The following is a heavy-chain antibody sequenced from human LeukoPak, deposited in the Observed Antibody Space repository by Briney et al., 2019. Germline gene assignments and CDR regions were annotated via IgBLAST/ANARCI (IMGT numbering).Heavy chain of an antibody. CDR3: ARVGSEQYRGAFDI. D-gene: IGHD1/OR15-1a*01. V-gene: IGHV3-7*01. Sequence: GGSLRLSCVGSELTFSSYWMTWVRQAQGDGLEWVANINQDGSETRYVDSVEGRFTISRDNARNSLFLQLNILRAEDTALYYCARVGSEQYRGAFDIWGQGTMVTVSS. CDR1: ELTFSSYW. J-gene: IGHJ3*02. CDR2: INQDGSET.